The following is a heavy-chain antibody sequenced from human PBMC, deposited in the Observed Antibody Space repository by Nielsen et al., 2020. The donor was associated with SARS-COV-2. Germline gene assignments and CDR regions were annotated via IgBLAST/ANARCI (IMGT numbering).Heavy chain of an antibody. V-gene: IGHV3-21*01. CDR3: AKDRATFMIYFRRGGPDY. CDR1: GFRFTSYS. CDR2: ITMSGAYM. J-gene: IGHJ4*02. D-gene: IGHD3/OR15-3a*01. Sequence: GGSLRLSCAASGFRFTSYSMNWVRQAPGKGLEWVASITMSGAYMYYADSVKGRFTVSRDFSKTTLYLQMHGLRSEDTAMYYCAKDRATFMIYFRRGGPDYWGQGTLVTVSS.